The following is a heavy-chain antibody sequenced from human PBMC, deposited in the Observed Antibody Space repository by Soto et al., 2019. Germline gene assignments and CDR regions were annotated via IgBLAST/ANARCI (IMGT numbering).Heavy chain of an antibody. CDR1: RFTFRDYG. D-gene: IGHD1-26*01. CDR3: ARDWVGGSNNYQLDY. CDR2: ISHHGIRT. J-gene: IGHJ4*02. Sequence: GGSLRLSCAAARFTFRDYGMHWVRQAPGKGLQWLATISHHGIRTHYADSVMGRFTISRDNCKKVGYLHLSDLRVEDTAIYYFARDWVGGSNNYQLDYWAKRTEVTVSS. V-gene: IGHV3-30*03.